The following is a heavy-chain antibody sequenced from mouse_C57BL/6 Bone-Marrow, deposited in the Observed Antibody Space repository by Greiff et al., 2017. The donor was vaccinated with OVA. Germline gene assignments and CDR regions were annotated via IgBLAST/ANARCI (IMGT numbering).Heavy chain of an antibody. CDR2: IHPNSGST. CDR3: ARERDGYWYYDV. D-gene: IGHD2-3*01. CDR1: GYTFTSYW. Sequence: QVQLQQPGAELVKPGAPVKLSCKASGYTFTSYWMHWVKQRPGQGLEWIGMIHPNSGSTNYNEKFKSKATLTVDKSSNTAYMQLSSVASEDYSVYSCARERDGYWYYDVWGTGTTVTVSS. V-gene: IGHV1-64*01. J-gene: IGHJ1*03.